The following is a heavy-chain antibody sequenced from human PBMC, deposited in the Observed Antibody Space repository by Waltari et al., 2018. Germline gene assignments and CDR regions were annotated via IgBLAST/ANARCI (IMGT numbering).Heavy chain of an antibody. V-gene: IGHV1-69*13. CDR3: ARDVGSWTTFDY. D-gene: IGHD6-13*01. J-gene: IGHJ4*02. Sequence: QVQLVQSGAELKKPRSSVKVSCKASGSTFSSYAISWVRQAPEQGLEWMGGIIRICATANHAQKFQVRVTINADETTSTAYMELISLRSEDTAVYYCARDVGSWTTFDYWGQGTMVTVSS. CDR2: IIRICATA. CDR1: GSTFSSYA.